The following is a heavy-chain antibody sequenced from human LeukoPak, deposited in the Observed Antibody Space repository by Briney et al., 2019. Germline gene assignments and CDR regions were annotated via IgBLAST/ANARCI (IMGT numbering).Heavy chain of an antibody. CDR3: ASPGYCTGGSCVPV. J-gene: IGHJ6*02. D-gene: IGHD2-15*01. CDR1: GGSISSYY. V-gene: IGHV4-59*04. CDR2: IYYSGST. Sequence: TSETLSLTCTVPGGSISSYYWSWIRQPPGKGLEWIGYIYYSGSTYYNPSLKSRVTMSVDTSKNQFSLKLSSVTAVDTAVYYCASPGYCTGGSCVPVWGQGTTVTVSS.